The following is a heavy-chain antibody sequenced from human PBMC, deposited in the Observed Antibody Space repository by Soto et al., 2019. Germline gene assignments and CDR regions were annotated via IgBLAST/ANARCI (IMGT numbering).Heavy chain of an antibody. CDR1: GGSISSGGYS. CDR3: ARAGYGKYYYYYGMDV. CDR2: IYHSGST. Sequence: SETLSLTCAVSGGSISSGGYSWSWIRQPPGKGLEWIGYIYHSGSTYYNPSLKSRVTISVDRSKNQFSLKLSSVTAADTAVYYCARAGYGKYYYYYGMDVWGQGTTVTVSS. J-gene: IGHJ6*02. V-gene: IGHV4-30-2*01. D-gene: IGHD5-18*01.